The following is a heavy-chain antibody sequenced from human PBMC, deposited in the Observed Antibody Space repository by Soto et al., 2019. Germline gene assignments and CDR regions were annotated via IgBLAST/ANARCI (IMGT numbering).Heavy chain of an antibody. J-gene: IGHJ3*02. Sequence: GESLKISCAASGFTFSDYYMSWIRQAPGKGLEWVSYISSSGSTIYYADSVKGRFTISRDNSKNTLYLQMNSLRAEDTAVYYCAKDYGSGSSSGAFDNWGQGTMVTVSS. CDR3: AKDYGSGSSSGAFDN. CDR2: ISSSGSTI. CDR1: GFTFSDYY. D-gene: IGHD3-10*01. V-gene: IGHV3-11*01.